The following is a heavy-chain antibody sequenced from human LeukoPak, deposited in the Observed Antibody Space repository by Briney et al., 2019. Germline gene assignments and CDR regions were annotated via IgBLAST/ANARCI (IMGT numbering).Heavy chain of an antibody. Sequence: PSETLSLTCAVYGGSFSGYYWSWIRQPPGKGLEWIGEINHSGSTNYNPSLKSRVTISVDTSKNQFSLKLSSVTAADTAVYYCARRYCSGGSCYLFDYWGQGTLVTVSS. V-gene: IGHV4-34*01. D-gene: IGHD2-15*01. CDR1: GGSFSGYY. CDR2: INHSGST. CDR3: ARRYCSGGSCYLFDY. J-gene: IGHJ4*02.